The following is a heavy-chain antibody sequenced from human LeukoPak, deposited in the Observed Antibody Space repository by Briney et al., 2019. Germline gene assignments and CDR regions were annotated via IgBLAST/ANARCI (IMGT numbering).Heavy chain of an antibody. CDR1: GFTFSDYY. CDR2: ISSSGSTI. CDR3: AREAAWGNWYFDL. V-gene: IGHV3-11*04. Sequence: PGGSLRLSCAASGFTFSDYYISWLRQAPGKGLEWVSYISSSGSTIYYADSVKGRFTSSRDNANNLLYLQMNSLRAEDTAVYYCAREAAWGNWYFDLWGRGTLVTVSS. D-gene: IGHD3-16*01. J-gene: IGHJ2*01.